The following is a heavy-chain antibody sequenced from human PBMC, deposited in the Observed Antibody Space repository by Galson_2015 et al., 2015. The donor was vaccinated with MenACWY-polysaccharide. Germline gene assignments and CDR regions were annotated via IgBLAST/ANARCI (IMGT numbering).Heavy chain of an antibody. J-gene: IGHJ4*02. V-gene: IGHV3-48*02. CDR2: IRGPSDII. CDR3: ARDSGRTGSLDY. Sequence: SLRLSCAASGFSFSSYNMDWVRQAPGKGLEWVSYIRGPSDIIYYADSVKGRFTTSRDNAKNSLYLQMNSLRDGDTAVYYCARDSGRTGSLDYWGRGTLVTVSS. CDR1: GFSFSSYN. D-gene: IGHD1-26*01.